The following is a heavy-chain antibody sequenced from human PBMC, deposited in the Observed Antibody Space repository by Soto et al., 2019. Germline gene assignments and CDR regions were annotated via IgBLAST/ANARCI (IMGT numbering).Heavy chain of an antibody. CDR1: GFTFSSYD. J-gene: IGHJ6*02. D-gene: IGHD4-17*01. CDR2: IGTAGDT. V-gene: IGHV3-13*01. Sequence: EVQLVESGGGLVQPGGSLRLSCAASGFTFSSYDMHWVRQATGKGLEWVSAIGTAGDTYYPGSVKGRFTISRENAKNSVYLQMNSLRAGETAVYYCCRTTVPENYYGMDVWGQGTTVTVSS. CDR3: CRTTVPENYYGMDV.